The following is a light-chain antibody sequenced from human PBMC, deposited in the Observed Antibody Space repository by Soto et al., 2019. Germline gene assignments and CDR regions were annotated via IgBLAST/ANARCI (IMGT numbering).Light chain of an antibody. Sequence: DIQMTQSPSTLSASVGDRVTITCRASQSISIWLAWYQQKPGKAPKLLIYKASSLESGVPSRFSGSGSGTEFTLTISSLQPDGFATYYCQQYDSFSRTFGPGTKVEIK. CDR2: KAS. CDR3: QQYDSFSRT. CDR1: QSISIW. V-gene: IGKV1-5*03. J-gene: IGKJ1*01.